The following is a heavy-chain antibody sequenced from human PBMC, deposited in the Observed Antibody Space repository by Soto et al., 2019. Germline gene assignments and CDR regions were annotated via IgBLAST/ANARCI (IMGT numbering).Heavy chain of an antibody. CDR1: GYTFTSYD. Sequence: ASVKVSCKASGYTFTSYDINWVRQATGQGLEWMGWMNPNSGNTGYAQKFQCRVTMTRNTSIGTAYMELSSLRSEDTAVYYCARVGYYYDSSGRSPFYYGMDVWGQGTTVTVSS. CDR3: ARVGYYYDSSGRSPFYYGMDV. V-gene: IGHV1-8*01. J-gene: IGHJ6*02. CDR2: MNPNSGNT. D-gene: IGHD3-22*01.